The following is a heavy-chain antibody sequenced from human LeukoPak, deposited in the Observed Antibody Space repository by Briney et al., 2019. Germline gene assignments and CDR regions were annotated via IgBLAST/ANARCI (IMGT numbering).Heavy chain of an antibody. V-gene: IGHV1-18*01. Sequence: KLQGRVTMTTDTSTNTAYMELRSLRSDDTAVYYCTRIAGRIDYWGQGTLVTVSS. CDR3: TRIAGRIDY. D-gene: IGHD6-13*01. J-gene: IGHJ4*02.